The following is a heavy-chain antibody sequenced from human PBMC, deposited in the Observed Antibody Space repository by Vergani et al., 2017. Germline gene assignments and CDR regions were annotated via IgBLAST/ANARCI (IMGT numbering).Heavy chain of an antibody. D-gene: IGHD2-2*02. CDR3: ARAPSSLLYRAGYFQH. J-gene: IGHJ1*01. CDR1: GFTLSSYA. CDR2: ISYDGSNK. Sequence: QVQLVESGGGVVQPGRSLRLSCAASGFTLSSYAMHWVRQAPGKGLEWVAVISYDGSNKYYADSVKGRFTISRDNSKNTLYLQMNSLRAEDTAVYYCARAPSSLLYRAGYFQHWGQGTLVTVSS. V-gene: IGHV3-30-3*01.